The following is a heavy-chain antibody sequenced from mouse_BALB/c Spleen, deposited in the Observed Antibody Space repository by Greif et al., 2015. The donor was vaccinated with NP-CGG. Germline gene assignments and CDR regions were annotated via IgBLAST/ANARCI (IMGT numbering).Heavy chain of an antibody. Sequence: EVQLVESGGGLVQPGGSMKLSCVASGFTFSNYWMNWVRQSPEKGLEWVAEIRLKSNNYATHYAESVKGRFTISRDDSKSSVYLQMNNLRAEDTGIYYCTRSDYWGQGTTLTVSS. CDR1: GFTFSNYW. CDR3: TRSDY. CDR2: IRLKSNNYAT. J-gene: IGHJ2*01. V-gene: IGHV6-6*02.